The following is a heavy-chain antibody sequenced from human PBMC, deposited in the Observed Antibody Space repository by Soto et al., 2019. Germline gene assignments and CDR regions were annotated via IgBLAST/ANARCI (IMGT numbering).Heavy chain of an antibody. V-gene: IGHV4-39*01. CDR1: GGSISSSSYY. D-gene: IGHD6-13*01. CDR2: IYYSGST. Sequence: QLQLQESGPGLVKPSETLSLTCTVSGGSISSSSYYWGWIRQPPGKGLEWIGSIYYSGSTYYNPSLKSRVTISVDTSKNQFSLKLSSVTAADTAVYYCARPLRGSWYDWFDPWGQGTLVTVSS. CDR3: ARPLRGSWYDWFDP. J-gene: IGHJ5*02.